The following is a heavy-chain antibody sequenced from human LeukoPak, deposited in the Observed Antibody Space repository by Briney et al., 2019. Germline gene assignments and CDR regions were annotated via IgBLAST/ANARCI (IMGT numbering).Heavy chain of an antibody. D-gene: IGHD3-22*01. J-gene: IGHJ5*02. CDR2: IYYSGST. V-gene: IGHV4-59*01. CDR3: ARSHYDSSGYPNWFDP. Sequence: SETLSLTCTVSGGSISSYYWSWIRQPPGKGLEWIGYIYYSGSTNYNPSLKSRVTISVDTSKNQLSLKLSSVTAADTAVYYCARSHYDSSGYPNWFDPWGQGTLVTVSS. CDR1: GGSISSYY.